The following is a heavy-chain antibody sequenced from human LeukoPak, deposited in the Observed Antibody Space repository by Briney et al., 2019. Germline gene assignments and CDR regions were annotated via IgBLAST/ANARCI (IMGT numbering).Heavy chain of an antibody. CDR2: ISYDGSNK. CDR1: GFTFSTYA. V-gene: IGHV3-30-3*01. D-gene: IGHD7-27*01. Sequence: GGSLRLSCAASGFTFSTYAMHWVRQAPGKGLEWVAVISYDGSNKYYADSVKGRFTISRDNSKNTLYLRMNSLRAEDTAVYYCARDNNWGSTHYWGQGTLVTVSS. J-gene: IGHJ4*02. CDR3: ARDNNWGSTHY.